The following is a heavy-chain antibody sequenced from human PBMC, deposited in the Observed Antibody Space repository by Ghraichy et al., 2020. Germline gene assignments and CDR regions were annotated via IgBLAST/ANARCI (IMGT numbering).Heavy chain of an antibody. V-gene: IGHV3-9*01. J-gene: IGHJ2*01. CDR3: AKDIFSIYYDSSGGYFDL. CDR1: GFTFDDYA. D-gene: IGHD3-22*01. Sequence: GGSLRLSCAASGFTFDDYAMHWVRQAPGKGLEWVSGISWNSGSIGYADSVKGRFTISRDNAKNSLYLQMNSLRAEDTALYYCAKDIFSIYYDSSGGYFDLWGRGTLVTVSS. CDR2: ISWNSGSI.